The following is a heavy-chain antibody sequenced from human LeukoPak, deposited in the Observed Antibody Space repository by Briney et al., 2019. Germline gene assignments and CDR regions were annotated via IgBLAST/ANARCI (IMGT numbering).Heavy chain of an antibody. D-gene: IGHD4-17*01. CDR1: GLTFIDAW. CDR3: ATRSVTTIY. CDR2: IKSKTDGGTT. V-gene: IGHV3-15*01. Sequence: TSGESLRLSRAASGLTFIDAWINWVRQAPGKGLDLVGRIKSKTDGGTTDYAAPVNGRFTISRDDSKNTLYLQMNSLKTEDTAVYYCATRSVTTIYWGQGTLVTVSS. J-gene: IGHJ4*02.